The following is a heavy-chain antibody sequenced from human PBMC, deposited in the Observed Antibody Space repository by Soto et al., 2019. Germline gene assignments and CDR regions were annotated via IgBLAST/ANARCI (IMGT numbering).Heavy chain of an antibody. CDR2: ISYDGSNK. D-gene: IGHD3-16*01. J-gene: IGHJ4*02. CDR3: ARDGLLGYFDY. Sequence: QVQLVESGGGVVQPGRSLRLSCAASGFTFSSYAMHWVRQAPGKGLEGVAVISYDGSNKYYADSVKGRFTISRDNSKNTLYLQMNSLRAEDTAVYYCARDGLLGYFDYWGQGTLVTVSS. V-gene: IGHV3-30-3*01. CDR1: GFTFSSYA.